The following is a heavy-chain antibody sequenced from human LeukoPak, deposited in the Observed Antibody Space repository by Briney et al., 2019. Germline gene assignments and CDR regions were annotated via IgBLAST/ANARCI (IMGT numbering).Heavy chain of an antibody. V-gene: IGHV4-59*01. CDR1: RGSISTYY. J-gene: IGHJ5*02. CDR3: ARETWDNWFDP. Sequence: SETLSLTCTVSRGSISTYYWSWIRQPPGKGLEWIGYIYYSGSTNYNPSLKSRATISVDTSKNQFSLKLSSVTAADTAVYYCARETWDNWFDPWGQGTLVTVSS. D-gene: IGHD1-26*01. CDR2: IYYSGST.